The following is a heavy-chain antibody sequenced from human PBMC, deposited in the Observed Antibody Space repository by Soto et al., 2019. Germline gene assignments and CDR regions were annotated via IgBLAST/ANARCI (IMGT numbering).Heavy chain of an antibody. J-gene: IGHJ4*02. Sequence: SETLSLTCTVSCGSISSGDYYLSWIRQPPGKGLEWIGYIYYSGSTYYNPSLKSRVTISVDTSKNQFSLKLSSVTAADTAVYYCASQHYYDSSGYYVVYWGQGTLVTVSS. V-gene: IGHV4-30-4*01. CDR3: ASQHYYDSSGYYVVY. D-gene: IGHD3-22*01. CDR2: IYYSGST. CDR1: CGSISSGDYY.